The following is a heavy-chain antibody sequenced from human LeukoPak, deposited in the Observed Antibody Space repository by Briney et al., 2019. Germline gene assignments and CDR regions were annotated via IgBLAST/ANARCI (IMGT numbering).Heavy chain of an antibody. J-gene: IGHJ4*02. Sequence: GGSLRLSCVTSGKTFRSDGMSWVRQAPGKGLEWVSSISGSGGSTNYADSVKGRFTISRDKSKNTLYLQMASLRADDSAVYYCAVGGGNYDFWGQGTLVTVSS. D-gene: IGHD4/OR15-4a*01. CDR1: GKTFRSDG. CDR3: AVGGGNYDF. CDR2: ISGSGGST. V-gene: IGHV3-23*01.